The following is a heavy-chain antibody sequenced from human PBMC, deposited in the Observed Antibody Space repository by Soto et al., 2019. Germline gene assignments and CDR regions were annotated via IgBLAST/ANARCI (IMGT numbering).Heavy chain of an antibody. D-gene: IGHD4-17*01. Sequence: SETLSLTCTVSGGSISSSSYYWGWIRQPPGKGLEWIGSIYYSGSTYYNPSLKSRVTISVDTSKNQFSLKLSSVTAADTAVYYCARLPRGDYGGNGWFDPWGQGTLVTVS. V-gene: IGHV4-39*01. CDR1: GGSISSSSYY. CDR2: IYYSGST. J-gene: IGHJ5*02. CDR3: ARLPRGDYGGNGWFDP.